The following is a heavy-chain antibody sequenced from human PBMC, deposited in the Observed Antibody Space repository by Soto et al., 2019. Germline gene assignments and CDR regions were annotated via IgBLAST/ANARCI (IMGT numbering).Heavy chain of an antibody. D-gene: IGHD2-2*01. V-gene: IGHV3-9*01. CDR2: ISWNSGSI. CDR1: GFTFDDYA. J-gene: IGHJ4*02. CDR3: AKVSTSCYGGPRCQNCFDY. Sequence: GGSLRLSCAASGFTFDDYAMHWVRQAPGKGLEWVSGISWNSGSIGYADSVKGRFTISRDNAKNSLYLQMNSLRAEDTALYYCAKVSTSCYGGPRCQNCFDYWGQGTLVTVSS.